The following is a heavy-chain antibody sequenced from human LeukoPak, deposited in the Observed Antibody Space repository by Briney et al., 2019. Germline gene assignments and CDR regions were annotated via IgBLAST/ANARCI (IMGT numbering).Heavy chain of an antibody. CDR2: IYHSGST. Sequence: PSETLSLTCTVSGGSISSGGYYWSWIRQPPGKGLEWIGYIYHSGSTYYNPSLKSRVTISVDRSKNQFSLKLSSVTAADTAVYYCAREAMPFDYWGQGTLVTVSS. D-gene: IGHD2-2*01. CDR3: AREAMPFDY. J-gene: IGHJ4*02. CDR1: GGSISSGGYY. V-gene: IGHV4-30-2*01.